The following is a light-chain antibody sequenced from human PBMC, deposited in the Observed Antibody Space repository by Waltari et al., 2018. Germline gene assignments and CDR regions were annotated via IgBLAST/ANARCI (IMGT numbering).Light chain of an antibody. CDR2: DVI. CDR1: RNNIGFYDL. J-gene: IGLJ1*01. CDR3: CSYSGSSSFPYV. Sequence: QSALTQPASVSGSPGQSITISCTGSRNNIGFYDLVSWYQQHPGKAPKLIIFDVIKRPSGVSDRFSGSKSGNTASLTISGLETDDDADYYCCSYSGSSSFPYVFGPGTKVTVL. V-gene: IGLV2-23*02.